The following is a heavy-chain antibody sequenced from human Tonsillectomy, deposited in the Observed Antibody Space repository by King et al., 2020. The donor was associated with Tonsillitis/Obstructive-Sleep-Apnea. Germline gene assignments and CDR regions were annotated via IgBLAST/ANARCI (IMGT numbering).Heavy chain of an antibody. V-gene: IGHV7-4-1*02. CDR2: INTNTGNP. CDR1: GYTFTSYA. D-gene: IGHD2-21*02. CDR3: ARGTVTANWYYCDY. Sequence: VQLVESGSELKKPGASVKVSCKASGYTFTSYAMNWVRQAPGQGLEWMGWINTNTGNPTYAQGFTGRFAFSLDTSVSTAYLQISSLKTEDTAVYYCARGTVTANWYYCDYWGQGTLVTVSS. J-gene: IGHJ4*02.